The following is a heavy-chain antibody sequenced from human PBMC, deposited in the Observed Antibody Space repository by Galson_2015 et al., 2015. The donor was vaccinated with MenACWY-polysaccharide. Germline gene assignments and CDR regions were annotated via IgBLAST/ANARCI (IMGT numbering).Heavy chain of an antibody. CDR3: ARVQGGYSNDWHHPYYFDY. Sequence: LRLSCAASGFTFTSYATSWVRQAPGKGLEWVSAIRSSGTNTYYADSVKGRFTISRDNAKNTLHLQMNSLRVEDTAVYYCARVQGGYSNDWHHPYYFDYWGQGTLVTVSS. D-gene: IGHD6-13*01. CDR2: IRSSGTNT. V-gene: IGHV3-23*01. J-gene: IGHJ4*02. CDR1: GFTFTSYA.